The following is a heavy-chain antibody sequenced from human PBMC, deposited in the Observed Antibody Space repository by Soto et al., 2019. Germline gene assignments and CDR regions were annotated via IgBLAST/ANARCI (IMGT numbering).Heavy chain of an antibody. CDR2: IRGSGGSA. J-gene: IGHJ3*02. CDR1: GFTLSSYG. CDR3: ARGLLWFGELPPKFVAFDI. V-gene: IGHV3-23*01. Sequence: GGSLRLSCAASGFTLSSYGMSWVRQAPGKGLEWVATIRGSGGSAYYADSVKGRFTIYRDNSKNTLYLQMNSLRAEDTALYYCARGLLWFGELPPKFVAFDIWGQGTMVTVSS. D-gene: IGHD3-10*01.